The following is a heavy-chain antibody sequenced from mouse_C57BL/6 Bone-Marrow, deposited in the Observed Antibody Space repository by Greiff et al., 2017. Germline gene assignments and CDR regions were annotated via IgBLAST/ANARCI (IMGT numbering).Heavy chain of an antibody. CDR3: ASDYGSPWYFDV. V-gene: IGHV1-64*01. Sequence: VQLQQPGAELVKPGASVKLSCKASGYTFTSYWMHWVKQRPGQGLEWIGMIHPNSGSTNYNEKFKSKATLTVDKSSSTAYLQLGSLTSEDSAVYYCASDYGSPWYFDVWGTGTTVTVSS. D-gene: IGHD1-1*01. CDR1: GYTFTSYW. CDR2: IHPNSGST. J-gene: IGHJ1*03.